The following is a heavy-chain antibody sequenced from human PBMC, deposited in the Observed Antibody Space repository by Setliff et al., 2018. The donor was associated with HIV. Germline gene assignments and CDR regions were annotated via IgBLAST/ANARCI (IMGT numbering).Heavy chain of an antibody. CDR3: ARGSLLVAGTLEDWDSFDV. CDR2: INPSGGST. Sequence: ASVKVSCKASGYTFTSYYMHWVRQAPGQGLEWMGIINPSGGSTSYAQKFQGRVAMTTDTSTSTAYMELTSLRSDDTAMYFCARGSLLVAGTLEDWDSFDVWGQGTMVTVSS. J-gene: IGHJ3*01. CDR1: GYTFTSYY. D-gene: IGHD6-19*01. V-gene: IGHV1-46*01.